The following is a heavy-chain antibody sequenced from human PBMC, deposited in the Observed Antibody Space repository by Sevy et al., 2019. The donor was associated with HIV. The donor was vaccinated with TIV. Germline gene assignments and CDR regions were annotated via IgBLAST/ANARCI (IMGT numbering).Heavy chain of an antibody. Sequence: SETLSLTCAVYGGSFSGYYWSWIRQPPGKGLEWIGEINHSGSTNYNPSLKSRVTISVDTSKNQFSLKLGSVTAADTAVYYCARGVGYSYGHLYYFDYWGQGTLVTVSS. D-gene: IGHD5-18*01. V-gene: IGHV4-34*01. CDR3: ARGVGYSYGHLYYFDY. CDR2: INHSGST. J-gene: IGHJ4*02. CDR1: GGSFSGYY.